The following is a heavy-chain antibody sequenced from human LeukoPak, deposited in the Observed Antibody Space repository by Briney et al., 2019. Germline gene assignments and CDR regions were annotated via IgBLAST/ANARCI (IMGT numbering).Heavy chain of an antibody. CDR1: GFSLSTSGVG. J-gene: IGHJ4*02. CDR2: IYWNDDK. D-gene: IGHD3-3*01. V-gene: IGHV2-5*01. CDR3: AHRPPNYDFWSGYSQGAFDY. Sequence: KESGPTLVNPTQTLTLTCTFSGFSLSTSGVGVGWIRQPPGEALEWLALIYWNDDKRYSPSLKSRLTITKDTSKNQVVLTMTNMDPVDTATYYCAHRPPNYDFWSGYSQGAFDYWGQGTLVTVSS.